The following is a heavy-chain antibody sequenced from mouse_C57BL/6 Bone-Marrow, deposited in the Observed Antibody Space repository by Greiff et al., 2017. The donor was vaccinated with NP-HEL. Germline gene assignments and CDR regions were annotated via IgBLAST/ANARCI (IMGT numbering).Heavy chain of an antibody. D-gene: IGHD2-3*01. V-gene: IGHV1-55*01. J-gene: IGHJ4*01. Sequence: VQLQQSGAELVKPGASVKMSCKASGYTFTSYWITWVKQRPGQGLEWIGDIYPGSGSTNYNEKFKSKATLTVDTSSSTAYMQLSSLTSEDSAVYYCAREEADGYYSYAMDYWGQGTSVTVSS. CDR2: IYPGSGST. CDR1: GYTFTSYW. CDR3: AREEADGYYSYAMDY.